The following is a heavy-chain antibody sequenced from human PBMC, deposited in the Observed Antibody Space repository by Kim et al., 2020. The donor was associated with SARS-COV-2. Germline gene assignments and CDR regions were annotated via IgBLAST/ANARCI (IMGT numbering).Heavy chain of an antibody. J-gene: IGHJ4*02. CDR2: INPDATYT. Sequence: GGSLRLSCAASGFTVSLYWIHWVRQTPGKGLVWLSRINPDATYTAYADSVTGRFTISRDNSKNTVFLQMNSLRVDDTAVYYCARDVTGPSDYWGQGTLVTVSS. D-gene: IGHD4-4*01. CDR3: ARDVTGPSDY. CDR1: GFTVSLYW. V-gene: IGHV3-74*01.